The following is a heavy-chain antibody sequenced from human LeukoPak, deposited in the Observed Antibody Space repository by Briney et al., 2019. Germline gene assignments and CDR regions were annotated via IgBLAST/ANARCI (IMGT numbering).Heavy chain of an antibody. D-gene: IGHD3/OR15-3a*01. J-gene: IGHJ4*02. V-gene: IGHV4-34*01. Sequence: SEXLSLTCVVNGGSFSGYYWSWVRQPPGKGLEWMGEINQSGSTNYNPSLTSRAAISIETSKKKFSLTLTSMPAADTAVYYCARVPHYYFGYGYFDTWGQGTRVTVSS. CDR2: INQSGST. CDR1: GGSFSGYY. CDR3: ARVPHYYFGYGYFDT.